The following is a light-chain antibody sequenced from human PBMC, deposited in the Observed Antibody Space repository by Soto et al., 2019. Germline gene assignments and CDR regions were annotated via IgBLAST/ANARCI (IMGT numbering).Light chain of an antibody. J-gene: IGKJ1*01. V-gene: IGKV1-16*02. Sequence: DVQMTQSPSSLSASVGDRVTITCRASQDISNYLAWLQQKPGKAPKSLIYSASNLQSGVPSKFSGSGSGTDFSLTIGSLQPEDFATYYCQQYNTYPWTFGQGTKVEI. CDR3: QQYNTYPWT. CDR1: QDISNY. CDR2: SAS.